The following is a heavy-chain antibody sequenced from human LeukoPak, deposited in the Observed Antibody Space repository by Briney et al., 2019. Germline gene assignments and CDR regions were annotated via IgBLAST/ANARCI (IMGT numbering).Heavy chain of an antibody. CDR1: GFSFSGHW. CDR3: ARAPYSSSWYVSVHWFDP. V-gene: IGHV3-74*01. J-gene: IGHJ5*02. Sequence: PGGSLRLSCTASGFSFSGHWMHWARQLPGKGLVWVSRISPTGSTTSYADSVKGRFTVSRDNAKNTLYLQVNNLRAEDTAVYYCARAPYSSSWYVSVHWFDPWGQGTLVTVSS. CDR2: ISPTGSTT. D-gene: IGHD6-13*01.